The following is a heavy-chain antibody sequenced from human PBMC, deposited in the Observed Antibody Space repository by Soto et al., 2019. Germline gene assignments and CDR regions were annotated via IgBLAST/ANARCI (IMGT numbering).Heavy chain of an antibody. D-gene: IGHD3-22*01. Sequence: QVQLVQSGAEVKKPGSSVKVSCKASGGTFSSYAISWVRQAPGQGLEWLGGIIPIFGTANYAQKFQGRGPITADEATSTAYREVSSLRSEDTGVDDCARAVRGDYDSRGDLGEESDEYNGMDVWGQGTTVTVSS. CDR2: IIPIFGTA. CDR1: GGTFSSYA. J-gene: IGHJ6*02. V-gene: IGHV1-69*01. CDR3: ARAVRGDYDSRGDLGEESDEYNGMDV.